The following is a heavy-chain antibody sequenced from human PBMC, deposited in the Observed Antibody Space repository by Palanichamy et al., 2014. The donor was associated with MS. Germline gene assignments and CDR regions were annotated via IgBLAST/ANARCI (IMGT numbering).Heavy chain of an antibody. CDR1: GYTFTSYG. CDR3: ARTGSYDFWSGYYPLAVWFDP. D-gene: IGHD3-3*01. Sequence: QVQLVQSGAEVKKPGASVKVSCKASGYTFTSYGISWVRQAPGQGLEWMGWISAYNGNTNYAQKLQGRVTMTTDTSTSTAYMELRSLRSDDTAVYYCARTGSYDFWSGYYPLAVWFDPWGQGTLVTASS. V-gene: IGHV1-18*01. J-gene: IGHJ5*02. CDR2: ISAYNGNT.